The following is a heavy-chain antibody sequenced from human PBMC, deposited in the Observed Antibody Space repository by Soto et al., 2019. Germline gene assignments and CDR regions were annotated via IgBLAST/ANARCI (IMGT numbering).Heavy chain of an antibody. V-gene: IGHV3-15*01. CDR1: RFTFSNAW. CDR2: IKSKTDGGST. J-gene: IGHJ6*04. CDR3: TTDNCSGGRCPGWDV. Sequence: EVQLVESGGGLEKPGGSLRLSCAASRFTFSNAWMSWVGQAPGKGLEWVGRIKSKTDGGSTDYSAPVKGRFSISRDDSKNTRFLQMDSLKTEDTAVYYCTTDNCSGGRCPGWDVWGKGTTVTVSS. D-gene: IGHD2-15*01.